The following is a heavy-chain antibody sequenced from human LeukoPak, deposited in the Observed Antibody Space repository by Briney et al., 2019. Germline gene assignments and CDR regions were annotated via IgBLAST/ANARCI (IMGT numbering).Heavy chain of an antibody. CDR3: ARDRGGSYSAIDY. CDR1: GFTFSSYS. V-gene: IGHV3-21*01. Sequence: GGSLRLSCAASGFTFSSYSKNWVRQAPGKGLEWVSSISSSSSYIYYADSVKGRFTISRDNAEKSLYLQMNSLRAEDTAVYYCARDRGGSYSAIDYWGQGTLVTVSS. D-gene: IGHD2-15*01. J-gene: IGHJ4*02. CDR2: ISSSSSYI.